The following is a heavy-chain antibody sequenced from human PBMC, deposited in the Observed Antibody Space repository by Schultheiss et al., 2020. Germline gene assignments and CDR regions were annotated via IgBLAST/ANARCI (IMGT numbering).Heavy chain of an antibody. D-gene: IGHD6-19*01. CDR3: ARIIAVARYFDY. Sequence: ASLKVSCKASGYTFTGYYMHWVRQAPGQGLEWMGRINPNSGNTGYAQKFQGRVTMTRNTSISTAYMELSSLRSEDTAVYYCARIIAVARYFDYWGQGTLVTVSS. J-gene: IGHJ4*02. V-gene: IGHV1-8*02. CDR1: GYTFTGYY. CDR2: INPNSGNT.